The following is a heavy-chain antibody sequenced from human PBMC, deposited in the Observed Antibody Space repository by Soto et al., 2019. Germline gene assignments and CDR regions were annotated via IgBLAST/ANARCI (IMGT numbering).Heavy chain of an antibody. CDR2: IYSAGNT. CDR1: GFPVSSNY. D-gene: IGHD1-26*01. CDR3: ARDFVVGGPTINYYYGMDV. Sequence: GGSLRLSCAASGFPVSSNYMSWVRQAPGKGLEWISIIYSAGNTYYADSVKGRFTISRDNSKSMLYLQMNSLGAEDSAVYYCARDFVVGGPTINYYYGMDVWGQGTTVTVS. V-gene: IGHV3-66*01. J-gene: IGHJ6*02.